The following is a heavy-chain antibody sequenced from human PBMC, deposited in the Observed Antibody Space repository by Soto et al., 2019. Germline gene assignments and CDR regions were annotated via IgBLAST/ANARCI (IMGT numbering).Heavy chain of an antibody. Sequence: GGSLRLSCAASGFTFSSYSMNWVRQAPGKGLEWVSSISSSSSYIYYADSVKGRFTISRDNAKNSLYLQMNSVRAEDTAVYYCARDQTVLLWFGELLPYYYGKDVWGQGTTDTVSS. J-gene: IGHJ6*01. CDR1: GFTFSSYS. D-gene: IGHD3-10*01. CDR3: ARDQTVLLWFGELLPYYYGKDV. CDR2: ISSSSSYI. V-gene: IGHV3-21*01.